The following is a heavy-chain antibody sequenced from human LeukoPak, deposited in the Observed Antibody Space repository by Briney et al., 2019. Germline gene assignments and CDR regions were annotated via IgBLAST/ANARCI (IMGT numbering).Heavy chain of an antibody. CDR3: ARGPGERYYDILTGYYYYYYYMDV. CDR2: MNPNSGNT. D-gene: IGHD3-9*01. J-gene: IGHJ6*03. Sequence: ASVKVSCKASGYTFTSYDINWVRQATGQGLEWMGWMNPNSGNTGYAQKFQGRVTMTRNTSISTAYMELSSLRSEDTAVYYCARGPGERYYDILTGYYYYYYYMDVWGKGTTVTISS. CDR1: GYTFTSYD. V-gene: IGHV1-8*01.